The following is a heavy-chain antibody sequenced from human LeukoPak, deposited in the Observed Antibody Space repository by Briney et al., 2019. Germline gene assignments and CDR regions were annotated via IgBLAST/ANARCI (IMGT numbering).Heavy chain of an antibody. J-gene: IGHJ4*02. V-gene: IGHV3-21*01. D-gene: IGHD1-26*01. CDR2: ISSSSSYI. Sequence: PGGSLRLSCAASGFTFSSYSMSWVRQAPGKGLEWVSSISSSSSYIYYADSVKGRFTISRDNAKNSLYLQMNSLRAEDTAVYYCARDYSGRQYYFDYWGQGTLVTVSS. CDR1: GFTFSSYS. CDR3: ARDYSGRQYYFDY.